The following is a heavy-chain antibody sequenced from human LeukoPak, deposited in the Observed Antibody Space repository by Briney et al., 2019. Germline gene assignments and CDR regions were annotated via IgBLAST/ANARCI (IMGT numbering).Heavy chain of an antibody. J-gene: IGHJ4*02. Sequence: PGGSLRLSCGASGLTFNNYAMSLVRQAPGKGLEWVASISDNGHVTFYADSVKGRVTISRDNSSNPQHLQMDTLKVEDTAVYYCADRRYSSSGSCYFYYWGRGTLVTVSS. CDR2: ISDNGHVT. CDR1: GLTFNNYA. V-gene: IGHV3-23*01. D-gene: IGHD1-26*01. CDR3: ADRRYSSSGSCYFYY.